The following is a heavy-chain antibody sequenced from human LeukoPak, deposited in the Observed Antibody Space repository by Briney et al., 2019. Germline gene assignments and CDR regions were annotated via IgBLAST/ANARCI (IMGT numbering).Heavy chain of an antibody. CDR3: ARDSGGSYYEVHWFDP. CDR2: INPNSGGT. D-gene: IGHD1-26*01. CDR1: GYTFTGYY. Sequence: EASVKVSCKASGYTFTGYYMHWVRQAPGQGLEWMGWINPNSGGTNYAQKFQGRVTMTRDTSISTAYMELSRLRSDDTAVYYCARDSGGSYYEVHWFDPWGQGTLVTVSS. V-gene: IGHV1-2*02. J-gene: IGHJ5*02.